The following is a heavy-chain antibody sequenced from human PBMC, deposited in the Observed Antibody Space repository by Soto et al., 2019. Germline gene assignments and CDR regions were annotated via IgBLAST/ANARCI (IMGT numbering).Heavy chain of an antibody. Sequence: SETQSLTCAFSGFSVRGGSYSWSWIRQPPGKGLEWIGYIYHSGSTYYNPSLKSRVTISVDGSKNQFSLKLSSVAAADTAVYYCARVPDRWGQGTLVTVSS. J-gene: IGHJ5*02. V-gene: IGHV4-30-2*01. CDR2: IYHSGST. CDR1: GFSVRGGSYS. CDR3: ARVPDR. D-gene: IGHD2-2*01.